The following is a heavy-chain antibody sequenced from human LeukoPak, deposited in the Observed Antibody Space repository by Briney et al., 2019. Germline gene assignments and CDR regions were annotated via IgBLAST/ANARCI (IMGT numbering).Heavy chain of an antibody. CDR2: IYSGGST. J-gene: IGHJ3*02. Sequence: GGSLRLSCAASGFTVSSNYMSWVRQAPGKGLEWASVIYSGGSTYYADSVKGRFTISRDNSKNTLYLQMNSLRAEDTAVYYCAREHEQEDAFDIWGQGTMVTVSS. CDR1: GFTVSSNY. CDR3: AREHEQEDAFDI. V-gene: IGHV3-66*01.